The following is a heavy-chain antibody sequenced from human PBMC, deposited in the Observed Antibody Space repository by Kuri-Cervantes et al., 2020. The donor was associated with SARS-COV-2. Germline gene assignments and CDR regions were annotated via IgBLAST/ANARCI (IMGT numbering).Heavy chain of an antibody. J-gene: IGHJ6*02. CDR2: VSYTGNT. V-gene: IGHV4-39*01. Sequence: SETLSLTCSVSGASISSNTYYWGWIRQPPGKGLEWIGSVSYTGNTYLNPSLRSRVTISVHTSKTQFSLNLSSVTVADTAVYYCARQVELSLDEYGMDIWGQGTTVTDSS. D-gene: IGHD1-7*01. CDR3: ARQVELSLDEYGMDI. CDR1: GASISSNTYY.